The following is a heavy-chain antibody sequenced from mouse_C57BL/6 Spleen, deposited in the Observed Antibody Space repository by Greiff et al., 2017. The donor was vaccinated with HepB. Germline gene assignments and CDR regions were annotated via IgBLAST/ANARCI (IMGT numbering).Heavy chain of an antibody. J-gene: IGHJ3*01. CDR3: ARVYYDYPFAY. V-gene: IGHV1-61*01. CDR2: IYPSDSET. D-gene: IGHD2-4*01. Sequence: VQLQQPGAELVRPGSSVKLSCKASGYTFTSYWMDWVKQRPGQGLEWIGNIYPSDSETHYNQKFKDKATLTVDKSSSTAYMQLSSLTSEDSAVYYCARVYYDYPFAYWGQGTLVTVSA. CDR1: GYTFTSYW.